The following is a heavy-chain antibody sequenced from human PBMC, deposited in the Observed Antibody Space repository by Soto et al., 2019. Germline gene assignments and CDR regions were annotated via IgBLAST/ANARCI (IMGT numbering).Heavy chain of an antibody. CDR2: ISGSGGST. D-gene: IGHD2-2*01. Sequence: EVQLLESGGGLVQPGGSLRLSCAASGFTFSSYAMSWVRQAPGKGLEWVSAISGSGGSTYDADSVKGRFTISRDNSKNTRYRQRNILRAEYTAVYYCAKEGSMRRNSGAFDNWRQVPMVTVSA. CDR1: GFTFSSYA. V-gene: IGHV3-23*01. J-gene: IGHJ3*02. CDR3: AKEGSMRRNSGAFDN.